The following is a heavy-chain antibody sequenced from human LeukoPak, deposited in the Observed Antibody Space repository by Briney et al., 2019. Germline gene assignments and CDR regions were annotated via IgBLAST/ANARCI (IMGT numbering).Heavy chain of an antibody. V-gene: IGHV3-30*04. CDR3: AKARPAYCGGDCYSVIDY. D-gene: IGHD2-21*02. Sequence: GGSLRLSCAASGFTLSSYAMHWVRQAPGKGLEWVAVISYDGSNKYYADSVKGRFTIPRDNSKNTLYLQMNSLRAEDTAVYYCAKARPAYCGGDCYSVIDYWGQGTLVIVSS. CDR1: GFTLSSYA. CDR2: ISYDGSNK. J-gene: IGHJ4*02.